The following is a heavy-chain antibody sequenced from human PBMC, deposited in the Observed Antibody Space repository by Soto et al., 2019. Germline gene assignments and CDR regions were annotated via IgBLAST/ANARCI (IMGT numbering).Heavy chain of an antibody. CDR2: ISYDGSNK. V-gene: IGHV3-30-3*01. D-gene: IGHD3-22*01. J-gene: IGHJ5*02. Sequence: GGSLRLSCAASGFTFTSYPMHWVRQPPGKGLEWVAVISYDGSNKYYADSVKGRLTISRDNSKNTLYLQMNSLRAEDTAVYYCARAESDLLLPENWFDPWGQGTLVTVSS. CDR1: GFTFTSYP. CDR3: ARAESDLLLPENWFDP.